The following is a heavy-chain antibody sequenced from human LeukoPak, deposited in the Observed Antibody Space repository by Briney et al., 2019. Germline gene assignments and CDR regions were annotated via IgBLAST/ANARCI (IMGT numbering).Heavy chain of an antibody. CDR3: AREIDYYDSSGYSYYFDY. J-gene: IGHJ4*02. D-gene: IGHD3-22*01. CDR1: GGSISSYY. Sequence: SESLSLTCTVSGGSISSYYWSWIRQPPGKGLEWIGYIYYSGSTNYNPSLKSRVTISVDTSKNQFSLKLSSVTAADTAVYYCAREIDYYDSSGYSYYFDYWGQGTLVTVSS. V-gene: IGHV4-59*01. CDR2: IYYSGST.